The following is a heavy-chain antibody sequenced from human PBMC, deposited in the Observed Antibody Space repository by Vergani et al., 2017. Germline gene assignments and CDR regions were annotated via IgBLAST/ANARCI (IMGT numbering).Heavy chain of an antibody. V-gene: IGHV4-34*01. J-gene: IGHJ4*02. Sequence: QVQLQQWGAGLLKPSETLSLTCAVYGGSFSGYYWSWIRQPPGKGLEWIGEINHSGSTHYNPSLKSRVTISVDTSKNQFSLRLSSVTAADTAVYYCARGRASIYCSSTSCYNRFDYWGQGTLVTVSS. CDR2: INHSGST. D-gene: IGHD2-2*02. CDR1: GGSFSGYY. CDR3: ARGRASIYCSSTSCYNRFDY.